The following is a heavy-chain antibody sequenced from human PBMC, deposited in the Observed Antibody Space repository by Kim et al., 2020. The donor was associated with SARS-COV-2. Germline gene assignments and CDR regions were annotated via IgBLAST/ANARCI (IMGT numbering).Heavy chain of an antibody. CDR3: SSSTLGAYFDY. CDR2: ST. Sequence: STHLPDSVKGRFTISRDIPKDTLYLQMTSLRAEDTAVYYCSSSTLGAYFDYWGQGSLVTVSS. D-gene: IGHD7-27*01. V-gene: IGHV3-53*01. J-gene: IGHJ4*02.